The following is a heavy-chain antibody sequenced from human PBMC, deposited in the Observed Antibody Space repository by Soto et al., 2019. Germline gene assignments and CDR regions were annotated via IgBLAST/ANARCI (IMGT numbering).Heavy chain of an antibody. V-gene: IGHV3-30*02. Sequence: GGSLRLSCVASGLNFSSYGMHWVRQAPGKGLEWVALITSDGSFEFYDVSVKGRFTISRDNSKTTLYLQMTSLRPEDAAVYYCASRGSFDSWGQGTLVTV. CDR2: ITSDGSFE. J-gene: IGHJ4*02. CDR1: GLNFSSYG. CDR3: ASRGSFDS.